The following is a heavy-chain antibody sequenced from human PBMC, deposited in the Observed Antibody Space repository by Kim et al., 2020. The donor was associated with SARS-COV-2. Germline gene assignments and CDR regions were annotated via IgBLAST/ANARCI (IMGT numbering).Heavy chain of an antibody. CDR3: AREAPVAMLAY. CDR2: IKQDGSAK. CDR1: GFSFSSYW. D-gene: IGHD2-2*01. J-gene: IGHJ4*02. V-gene: IGHV3-7*01. Sequence: GGSLRLSCAASGFSFSSYWMSWIRQAPGKGLEWVANIKQDGSAKYYVDSMKGRFTISRDNSKNSLYLQMNSLRVEDTAVYYCAREAPVAMLAYWGQGTLITVSS.